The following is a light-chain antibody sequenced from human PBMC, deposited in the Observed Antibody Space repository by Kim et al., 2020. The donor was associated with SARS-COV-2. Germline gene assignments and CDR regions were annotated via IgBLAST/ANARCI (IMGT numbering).Light chain of an antibody. Sequence: PRGTVPITWGYTTGSVTINHYAFWFQQRPGQAPRTLIYDTNKRQSWTPSRFSGSLRGGEAALTLSGAQPEDEADYYCLLYYSGARVFGGGTQLTVL. CDR3: LLYYSGARV. V-gene: IGLV7-46*01. J-gene: IGLJ3*02. CDR2: DTN. CDR1: TGSVTINHY.